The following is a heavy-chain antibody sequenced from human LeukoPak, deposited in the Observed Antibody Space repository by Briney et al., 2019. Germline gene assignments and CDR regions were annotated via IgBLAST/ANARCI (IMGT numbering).Heavy chain of an antibody. J-gene: IGHJ4*02. CDR3: ARAEISYDSSGYPDY. Sequence: ASVKVSCKASGYTFTGYYMHWVRRAPGQGLEWMGWINPNSGGTNYAQKFRGRVTMTRDTSISTAYMELSRLRSDDTAVYYCARAEISYDSSGYPDYWGQGTLVTVSS. CDR1: GYTFTGYY. D-gene: IGHD3-22*01. V-gene: IGHV1-2*02. CDR2: INPNSGGT.